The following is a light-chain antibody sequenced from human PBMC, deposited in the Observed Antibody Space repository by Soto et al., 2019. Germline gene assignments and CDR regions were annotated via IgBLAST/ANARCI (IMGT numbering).Light chain of an antibody. CDR1: SSNIGSNY. J-gene: IGLJ3*02. CDR2: SNN. V-gene: IGLV1-47*02. CDR3: AAWDDSLSGSV. Sequence: QLVLTQPPSASGTPGQRVTISCSGSSSNIGSNYVYWYQQLPGTAPKLLIYSNNQRPSGVPDRFSGSKSGTSASLAISGLRSEDEADYYCAAWDDSLSGSVLGGGTKLTVL.